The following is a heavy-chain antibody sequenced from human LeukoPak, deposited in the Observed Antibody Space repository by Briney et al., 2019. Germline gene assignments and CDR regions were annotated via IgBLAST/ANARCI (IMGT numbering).Heavy chain of an antibody. CDR1: GGSISSYY. Sequence: SETLSLTCTVSGGSISSYYWSWIRQPPGKGLEWIGYIYYSGSTNYNPSLKSRVTTSVDTSKNQFSLKLSSVTAADTAVYYCARAYVRIAVAGTLNWFDPWGQGTLVTVSS. D-gene: IGHD6-19*01. CDR2: IYYSGST. J-gene: IGHJ5*02. V-gene: IGHV4-59*08. CDR3: ARAYVRIAVAGTLNWFDP.